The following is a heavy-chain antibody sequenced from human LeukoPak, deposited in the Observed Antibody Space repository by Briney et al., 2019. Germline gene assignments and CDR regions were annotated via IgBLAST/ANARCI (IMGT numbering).Heavy chain of an antibody. CDR2: VDPEDGET. D-gene: IGHD4-17*01. V-gene: IGHV1-69-2*01. Sequence: GATVKISCKASGYTFTDYYMHWVQQAPGKGLEWMGRVDPEDGETIYAEKLQGRVTMTTDTSTSTAYMELRSLRSDDTAVYYCARGGHGDHGDYWGQGTLVTVSS. CDR1: GYTFTDYY. CDR3: ARGGHGDHGDY. J-gene: IGHJ4*02.